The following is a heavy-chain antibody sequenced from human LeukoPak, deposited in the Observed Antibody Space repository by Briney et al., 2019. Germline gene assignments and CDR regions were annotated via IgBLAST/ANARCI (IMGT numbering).Heavy chain of an antibody. J-gene: IGHJ1*01. CDR2: ISGGGGST. CDR3: AKKWDLILGYFQY. Sequence: PGGSLRLSCAASGFTFSTYGIHWVRQAPGKGLEWVSTISGGGGSTYYADSVKGRFTISRDSFKNPLYLQMNSLRAEDTAVYYCAKKWDLILGYFQYWGQGTLVTVSS. CDR1: GFTFSTYG. D-gene: IGHD1-26*01. V-gene: IGHV3-23*01.